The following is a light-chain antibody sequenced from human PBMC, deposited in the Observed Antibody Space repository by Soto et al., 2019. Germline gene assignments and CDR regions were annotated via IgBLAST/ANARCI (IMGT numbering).Light chain of an antibody. Sequence: DIQMTQSPSSLSASVGDRVSITCQASQDISIYLNWYQQKPGKAPKLLIYDASNLEKGVPSGFSGSGSGTDFTFTISSRQPEDTATYYCQQYDSLPPTFGGGTRVDLK. CDR2: DAS. V-gene: IGKV1-33*01. CDR3: QQYDSLPPT. J-gene: IGKJ4*01. CDR1: QDISIY.